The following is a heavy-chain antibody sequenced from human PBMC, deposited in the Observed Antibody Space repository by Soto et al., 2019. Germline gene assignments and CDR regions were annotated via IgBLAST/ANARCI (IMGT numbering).Heavy chain of an antibody. CDR2: ISYDGSNK. Sequence: SGGGVVQPGRSLRLSCAASGFTFSTYTIHWVRQAPGKGLEWVAVISYDGSNKAYADSVKGRFTISRDNSKNTLYLQMNSLRAEDTAVYYCARSLEWEEEIDYWGQGTLVTVSS. CDR1: GFTFSTYT. CDR3: ARSLEWEEEIDY. V-gene: IGHV3-30-3*01. J-gene: IGHJ4*02. D-gene: IGHD3-3*01.